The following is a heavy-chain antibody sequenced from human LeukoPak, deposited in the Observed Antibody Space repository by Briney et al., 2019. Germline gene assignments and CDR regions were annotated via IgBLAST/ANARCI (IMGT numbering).Heavy chain of an antibody. CDR1: GGTFSSYA. CDR3: ARGFQPAAAGDY. J-gene: IGHJ4*02. V-gene: IGHV1-69*01. D-gene: IGHD6-13*01. Sequence: ASVKVSCKASGGTFSSYAISWVRQAPGQGLEWMGGIIPIFGTANYARKFQGRVTITADESTSTAYMELSSLRSEDTAVYYCARGFQPAAAGDYWGQGTLVTVSS. CDR2: IIPIFGTA.